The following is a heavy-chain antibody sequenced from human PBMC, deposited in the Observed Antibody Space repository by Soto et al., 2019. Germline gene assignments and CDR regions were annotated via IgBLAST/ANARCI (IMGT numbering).Heavy chain of an antibody. Sequence: WASVKVSCKASGYTFTSYYMHWVRQAPGQGLEWMGIINPSGGSTSYAQKFQGRVTMTRDTSTSTVYMELSSLRSEDTAVYYCASLDIVVVPAAYAFDIWGQGTMVTVSS. CDR2: INPSGGST. CDR1: GYTFTSYY. CDR3: ASLDIVVVPAAYAFDI. D-gene: IGHD2-2*03. V-gene: IGHV1-46*01. J-gene: IGHJ3*02.